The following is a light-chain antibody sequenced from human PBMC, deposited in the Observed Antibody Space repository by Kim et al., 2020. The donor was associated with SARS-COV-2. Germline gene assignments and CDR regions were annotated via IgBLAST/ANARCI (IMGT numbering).Light chain of an antibody. V-gene: IGLV3-21*03. CDR3: QVRDGDGAWV. CDR2: DDS. J-gene: IGLJ3*02. CDR1: NLPRKC. Sequence: SYELTQPPSVSVAPGKTAKISCCGSNLPRKCAYWYQQKAGQAPVLVVSDDSDRPSGIPERFSGSYSGTTVTLTISSVQAEDEADYYCQVRDGDGAWVVGG.